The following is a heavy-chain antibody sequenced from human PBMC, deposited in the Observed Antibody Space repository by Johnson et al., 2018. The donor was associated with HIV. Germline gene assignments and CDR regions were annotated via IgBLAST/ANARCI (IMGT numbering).Heavy chain of an antibody. CDR2: ISYDGSNK. Sequence: QEQLVESGGGVVQPGRSLRLSCAASGFTFSSYAMHWVRQAPGKGLEWVAVISYDGSNKYYADSVKGRFTISRDNSKNTLYLQMNSLRAEDTAVYYCARDGGNDYGDYVGGGALDIWGQGTMVTVSS. V-gene: IGHV3-30-3*01. J-gene: IGHJ3*02. CDR1: GFTFSSYA. CDR3: ARDGGNDYGDYVGGGALDI. D-gene: IGHD4-17*01.